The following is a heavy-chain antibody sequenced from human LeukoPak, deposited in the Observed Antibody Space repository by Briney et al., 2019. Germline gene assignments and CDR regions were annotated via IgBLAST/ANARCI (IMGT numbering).Heavy chain of an antibody. CDR3: ARGRYYFDY. CDR1: GGSISSYY. CDR2: IHYTGST. V-gene: IGHV4-59*01. D-gene: IGHD5-24*01. Sequence: SETLSLTCTVSGGSISSYYWSWIRQPPGKGLEWIGYIHYTGSTNYNPSLKSRVTISVDTSKNHFSLKLSSVTAADTAVYYCARGRYYFDYWGQGTLVTVSS. J-gene: IGHJ4*02.